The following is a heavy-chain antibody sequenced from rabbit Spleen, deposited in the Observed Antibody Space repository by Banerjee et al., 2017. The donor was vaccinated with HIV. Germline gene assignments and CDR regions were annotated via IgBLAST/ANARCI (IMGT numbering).Heavy chain of an antibody. CDR3: ARDTATSFSTYGMDL. CDR2: IYGGSSGTT. J-gene: IGHJ6*01. CDR1: GFSFSSTYY. Sequence: QEQLVESGGGLVQPGASLTLTCTASGFSFSSTYYMCWVRQAPGKGLEWIACIYGGSSGTTYYASWARGRFTISKTSSTTVTLQMTSLTVADTATYFCARDTATSFSTYGMDLWGPGTLVTVS. D-gene: IGHD1-1*01. V-gene: IGHV1S45*01.